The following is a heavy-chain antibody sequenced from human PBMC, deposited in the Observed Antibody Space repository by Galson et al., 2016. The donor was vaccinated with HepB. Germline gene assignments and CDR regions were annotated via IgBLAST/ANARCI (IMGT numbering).Heavy chain of an antibody. CDR2: ISGSSSTI. J-gene: IGHJ4*02. CDR1: GFTFSDFF. Sequence: LRLSCAASGFTFSDFFMTWIRQAPGKGLEWVSYISGSSSTISYADSVRGRFTISRDNAKNSLYLQMNSLRAEDTAVFYCARVVVGANGPLAHWGQGTLVTVSS. V-gene: IGHV3-11*01. D-gene: IGHD2-15*01. CDR3: ARVVVGANGPLAH.